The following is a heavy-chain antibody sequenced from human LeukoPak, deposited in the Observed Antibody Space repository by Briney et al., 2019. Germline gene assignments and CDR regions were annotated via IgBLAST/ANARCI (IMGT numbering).Heavy chain of an antibody. Sequence: GGSLRLSCAASGFTFSSYAMSWVRQAPGKGLEWVSAISGSGGSTYYADSVKGRFTISRDNSKNTLYLQMSSLRAEDTAVYYCARAKPKNMVRGLIMRRESRYYFDYWGQGTLVTVSS. CDR2: ISGSGGST. J-gene: IGHJ4*02. CDR3: ARAKPKNMVRGLIMRRESRYYFDY. CDR1: GFTFSSYA. V-gene: IGHV3-23*01. D-gene: IGHD3-10*01.